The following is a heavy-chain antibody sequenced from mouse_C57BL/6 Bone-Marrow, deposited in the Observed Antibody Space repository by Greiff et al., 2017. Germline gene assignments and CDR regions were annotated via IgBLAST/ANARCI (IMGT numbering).Heavy chain of an antibody. CDR2: IDPSDTYT. Sequence: VQLQQPGAELVMPGASVKLSCKASGYTFTSYWMHWVKQRPGQGLEWIGEIDPSDTYTNSNQKFKGKSTLTVDKSSSTAYMQLSSLTSEDSAVYYCAREDDGYHWYFDVWGTGTTVTVSS. V-gene: IGHV1-69*01. CDR3: AREDDGYHWYFDV. CDR1: GYTFTSYW. D-gene: IGHD2-3*01. J-gene: IGHJ1*03.